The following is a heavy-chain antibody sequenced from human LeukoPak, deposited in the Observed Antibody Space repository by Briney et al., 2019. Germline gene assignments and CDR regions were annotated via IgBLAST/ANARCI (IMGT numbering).Heavy chain of an antibody. CDR3: ARDRVDSWSGYDAFDI. V-gene: IGHV3-74*01. CDR1: GFTFRSYW. D-gene: IGHD3-3*01. Sequence: GGSLRLSCATSGFTFRSYWMHWVRQAPGKGLVWVSRINSDGSSIAYADSVKGRYTISRDNAKNTLYLQMSSLRAEDTAVYYCARDRVDSWSGYDAFDIWGQGTMVTVSS. J-gene: IGHJ3*02. CDR2: INSDGSSI.